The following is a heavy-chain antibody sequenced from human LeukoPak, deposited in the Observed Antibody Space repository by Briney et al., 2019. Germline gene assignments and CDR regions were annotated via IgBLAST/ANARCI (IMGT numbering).Heavy chain of an antibody. CDR1: GFTVSSNY. D-gene: IGHD2-15*01. J-gene: IGHJ4*02. CDR3: ARDDRVVAATLFDY. CDR2: IYSGGST. V-gene: IGHV3-53*01. Sequence: GGSLRLSCAASGFTVSSNYMSWVRQAPGKGLEWVSVIYSGGSTYYADSVKGRFTIFRDNSKNTLHLQMHSLRVEDTAVYYCARDDRVVAATLFDYWGQGTLVTVSS.